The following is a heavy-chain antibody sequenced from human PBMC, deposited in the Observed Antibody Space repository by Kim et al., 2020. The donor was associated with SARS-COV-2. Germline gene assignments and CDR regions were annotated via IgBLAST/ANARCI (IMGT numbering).Heavy chain of an antibody. Sequence: GGSLRLSCGDSGSTFSSYSMTWVRQAPAKGLVWVSAIRGSGADTYYADPVKGRLAISRDNSKNMLYLQMYIQRAEDTAIYYFAKSPSINYYVQEAATFDSWCQRTLVTVSS. V-gene: IGHV3-23*01. CDR3: AKSPSINYYVQEAATFDS. CDR2: IRGSGADT. J-gene: IGHJ4*02. D-gene: IGHD3-10*02. CDR1: GSTFSSYS.